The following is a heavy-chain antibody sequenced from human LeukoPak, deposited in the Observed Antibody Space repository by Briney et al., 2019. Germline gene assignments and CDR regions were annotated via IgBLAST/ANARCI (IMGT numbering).Heavy chain of an antibody. CDR3: ASWVDYYDSSGYYLYYYGMDV. CDR2: INPNSGGT. D-gene: IGHD3-22*01. J-gene: IGHJ6*02. V-gene: IGHV1-2*02. CDR1: GYTFTGYY. Sequence: ASVKVSCKASGYTFTGYYLHWVRQAPGQGLEWMGWINPNSGGTNYAQKFQGRVTITADKSTSTAYMELSSLRSEDTAVYYCASWVDYYDSSGYYLYYYGMDVWGQGTTVTVSS.